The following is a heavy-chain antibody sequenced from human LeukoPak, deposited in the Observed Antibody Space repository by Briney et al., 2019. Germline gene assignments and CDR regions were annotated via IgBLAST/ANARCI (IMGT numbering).Heavy chain of an antibody. CDR2: INPNSGGT. Sequence: GASVKVSCKASGYTFTGYCMHWVRQAPGQGLEWMGWINPNSGGTNYAQKFQGRVTMTRDTSISTAYMELSRLRSDDTAVYYCALISYCTTVTCYYLDYWGQGTLVTVSS. J-gene: IGHJ4*02. CDR1: GYTFTGYC. V-gene: IGHV1-2*02. D-gene: IGHD2-8*01. CDR3: ALISYCTTVTCYYLDY.